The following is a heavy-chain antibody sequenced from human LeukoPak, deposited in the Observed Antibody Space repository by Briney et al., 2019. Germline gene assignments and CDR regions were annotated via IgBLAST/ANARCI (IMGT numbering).Heavy chain of an antibody. CDR3: ARLTFGGVIGFDY. D-gene: IGHD3-16*02. V-gene: IGHV3-30*03. CDR1: GFTFSSYG. Sequence: GRSLRLSCAASGFTFSSYGMHWVRQAPGKGLEWVAAISYDGGNKYYADSVKGRFTISRDNAKNSLYLQMNSLRAEDTAVYYCARLTFGGVIGFDYWGQGTLVTVSS. J-gene: IGHJ4*02. CDR2: ISYDGGNK.